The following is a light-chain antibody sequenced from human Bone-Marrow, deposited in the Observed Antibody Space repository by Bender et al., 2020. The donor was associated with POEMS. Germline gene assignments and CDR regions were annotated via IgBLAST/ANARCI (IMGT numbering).Light chain of an antibody. CDR1: SSNIGAHA. CDR2: SSH. V-gene: IGLV1-44*01. Sequence: QSVLTQPPSASGTPGQRVTISCSGGSSNIGAHAVNWYQHLPGTAPKLLIYSSHRRPSEVPDRFSGSRSGTSASRAISGFQSEDEADYYCAVWDDSLNGWVFGGGTKLTVL. CDR3: AVWDDSLNGWV. J-gene: IGLJ3*02.